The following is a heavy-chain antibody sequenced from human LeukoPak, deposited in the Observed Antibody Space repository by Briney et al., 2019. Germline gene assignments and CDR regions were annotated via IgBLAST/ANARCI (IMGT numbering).Heavy chain of an antibody. CDR3: ARVYSSVWYDY. CDR2: ISGSGGST. D-gene: IGHD6-19*01. V-gene: IGHV3-23*01. Sequence: PGGSLRLSCAASGFTFSSYAMSWVRQAPGKGLEWVSAISGSGGSTYYADSVKGRFTISRDNAKNSLYLQMNSLRAEDTAVYYCARVYSSVWYDYWGQGTLVTVSS. J-gene: IGHJ4*02. CDR1: GFTFSSYA.